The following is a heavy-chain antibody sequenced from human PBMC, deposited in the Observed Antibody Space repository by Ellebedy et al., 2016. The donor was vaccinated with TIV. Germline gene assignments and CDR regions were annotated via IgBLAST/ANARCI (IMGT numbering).Heavy chain of an antibody. Sequence: GESLKISCAASGFTFSSYAMSWVRQAPGKGLEWVSTLDKSGANAYYADSAKGRFTISRDNSRNTLYLQMSSLTDEDTAIYYCAKLAGVHPWYFDYWGQGTLVTVSS. CDR3: AKLAGVHPWYFDY. CDR1: GFTFSSYA. D-gene: IGHD3-10*01. CDR2: LDKSGANA. J-gene: IGHJ4*02. V-gene: IGHV3-23*01.